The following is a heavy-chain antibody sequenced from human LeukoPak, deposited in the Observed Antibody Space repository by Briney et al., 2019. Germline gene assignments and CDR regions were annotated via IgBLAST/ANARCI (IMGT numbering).Heavy chain of an antibody. CDR1: GFTSSSYA. Sequence: GGSLRLSCAASGFTSSSYAMHWVRQAPGKGREWVAVISYDGSNKYYADSVKGRFTISRDNSKNTLYLQMNSLRAEDTAVYYCASTHYDFWSGYNYNWFDPWGQGTLVTVSS. V-gene: IGHV3-30*01. CDR3: ASTHYDFWSGYNYNWFDP. J-gene: IGHJ5*02. CDR2: ISYDGSNK. D-gene: IGHD3-3*01.